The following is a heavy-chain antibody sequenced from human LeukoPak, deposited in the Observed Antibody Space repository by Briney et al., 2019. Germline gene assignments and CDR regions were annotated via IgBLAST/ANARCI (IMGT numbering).Heavy chain of an antibody. J-gene: IGHJ4*02. Sequence: PGGSLRLSCAASGFTFESYNMNWVRQAPGKGLEWVSYISSSSRDTYYADSVKGRYTIFRDNAKNSLYLQMNNLRTEDTAVYFCARRHYYDSSGPCLDYWGQGILVTVSS. CDR3: ARRHYYDSSGPCLDY. D-gene: IGHD3-22*01. V-gene: IGHV3-21*05. CDR1: GFTFESYN. CDR2: ISSSSRDT.